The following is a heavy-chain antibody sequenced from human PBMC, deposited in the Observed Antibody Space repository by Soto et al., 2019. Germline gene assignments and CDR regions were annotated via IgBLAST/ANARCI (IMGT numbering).Heavy chain of an antibody. J-gene: IGHJ4*02. CDR1: GVSLSTSGMG. CDR2: VYWDDDK. D-gene: IGHD2-21*01. CDR3: AHMIEGAFFDH. V-gene: IGHV2-5*02. Sequence: QVTLKESGPTLVKPTQTLTLTCTFSGVSLSTSGMGVGWIRQPPGKALEWLALVYWDDDKRYSPSLKSRLTITKDTSKNQVVLTMTYMDPVDTATYYCAHMIEGAFFDHCGQGTLVTVS.